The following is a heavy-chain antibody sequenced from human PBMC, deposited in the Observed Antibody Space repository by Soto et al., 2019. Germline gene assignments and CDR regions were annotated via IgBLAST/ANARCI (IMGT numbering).Heavy chain of an antibody. D-gene: IGHD2-8*01. Sequence: GESLKISCKGSGYSFTSYWISWVRQMPGKGLEWMGRIDPSDSYTNYSPSFQGHVTISAGKSISTAYLQWSSLKASDTAMYYCASLRDCTNGVCPGLVSVDPWGQGTLVTVSS. CDR2: IDPSDSYT. J-gene: IGHJ5*02. V-gene: IGHV5-10-1*01. CDR3: ASLRDCTNGVCPGLVSVDP. CDR1: GYSFTSYW.